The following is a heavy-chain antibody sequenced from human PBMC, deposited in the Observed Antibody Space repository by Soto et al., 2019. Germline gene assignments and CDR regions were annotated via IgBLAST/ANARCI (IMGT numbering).Heavy chain of an antibody. CDR2: IYSGGST. CDR1: GFTVSNNY. J-gene: IGHJ4*02. D-gene: IGHD2-21*01. Sequence: GGSLRLSCAASGFTVSNNYINWVRQAPGKGLEWVSIIYSGGSTYYADSVKGRFTISRDNAKNTLYLQMNSLRAEDTAVYYCVRDHIGVGIDYWGLGTLVTVSS. V-gene: IGHV3-66*01. CDR3: VRDHIGVGIDY.